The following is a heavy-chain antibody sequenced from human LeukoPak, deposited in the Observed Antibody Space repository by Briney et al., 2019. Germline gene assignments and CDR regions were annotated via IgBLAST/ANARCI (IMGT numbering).Heavy chain of an antibody. D-gene: IGHD5-12*01. Sequence: TSQTLSLTCTVSGGSISSGGYYWSWIRQHPGKGLEWIGYIYYSGSTYYNPSLKSRVTISVDTSKNQFSLKLSSVTAADTAVYYCARVPNSGYDYYFDYWGQGTLVTVSS. J-gene: IGHJ4*02. CDR2: IYYSGST. V-gene: IGHV4-31*03. CDR3: ARVPNSGYDYYFDY. CDR1: GGSISSGGYY.